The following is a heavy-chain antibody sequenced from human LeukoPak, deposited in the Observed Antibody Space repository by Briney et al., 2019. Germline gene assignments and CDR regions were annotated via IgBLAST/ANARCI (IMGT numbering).Heavy chain of an antibody. CDR2: INPGDGTT. CDR3: SKVGQLVFDY. D-gene: IGHD6-6*01. CDR1: GYTFTNDY. J-gene: IGHJ4*02. Sequence: GASVKVSCKTSGYTFTNDYMHWVRQAPGQGLEWMGVINPGDGTTKYAQKFQGRVTMTRDTSTSTLHMELSSLRSEDTAMYYCSKVGQLVFDYWGQGTLVTVSS. V-gene: IGHV1-46*03.